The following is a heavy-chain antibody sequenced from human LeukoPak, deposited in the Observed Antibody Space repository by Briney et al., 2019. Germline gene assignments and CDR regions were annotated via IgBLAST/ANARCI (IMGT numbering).Heavy chain of an antibody. CDR1: GFTFSSYA. D-gene: IGHD5-12*01. V-gene: IGHV3-30-3*01. CDR3: ARDFRWLHPGLVQYYFDY. J-gene: IGHJ4*02. Sequence: QPGGCLRLSCAASGFTFSSYAMHWVRQAPGKGLQWVAVISYDGSNKYYADSVKGRFTISRDNSKNTLYLQMNSLRAEDTAVYYCARDFRWLHPGLVQYYFDYWGQGTLVTVSS. CDR2: ISYDGSNK.